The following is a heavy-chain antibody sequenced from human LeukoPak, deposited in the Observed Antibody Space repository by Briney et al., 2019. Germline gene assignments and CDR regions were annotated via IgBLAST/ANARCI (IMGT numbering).Heavy chain of an antibody. V-gene: IGHV3-74*03. CDR1: GFTFSNYW. CDR2: INSDGSTT. J-gene: IGHJ4*02. CDR3: ASVYYDNFGY. Sequence: GGSLRLSCAASGFTFSNYWMAWVRQAPGKGLVWVSRINSDGSTTTYADSVKGRFTISRDNAKNTLYLQMNSLRAEDTAVYYCASVYYDNFGYWGQGTLVTVSS. D-gene: IGHD3-16*01.